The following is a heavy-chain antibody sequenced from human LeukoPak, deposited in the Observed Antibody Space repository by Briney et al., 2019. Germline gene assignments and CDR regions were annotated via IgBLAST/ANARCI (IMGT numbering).Heavy chain of an antibody. CDR1: AYTFTDYY. CDR3: ATTSGYFYY. D-gene: IGHD1-26*01. CDR2: INPSSGDT. V-gene: IGHV1-2*06. J-gene: IGHJ4*02. Sequence: ASVKVSCKASAYTFTDYYVHWVRQAPGQGLEWMGRINPSSGDTNYAQNFRGRVTMTRDTSISTAYMELSGLRSDDTAVYYCATTSGYFYYWGQGTLVTVSS.